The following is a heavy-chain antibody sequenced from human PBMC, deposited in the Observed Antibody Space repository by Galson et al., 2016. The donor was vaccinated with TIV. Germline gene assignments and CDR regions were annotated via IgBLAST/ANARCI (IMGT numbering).Heavy chain of an antibody. Sequence: PALVKPTQTLTLTCSFSGFSLRTSGMCVSWIRQPPGKALEWLARIDWGGDQYYNASLKTRVSISKDTSKNQVVLTMTNMDQVDTGTYYCARNSGHYYGMDVWGQGTTVTVSS. CDR3: ARNSGHYYGMDV. CDR2: IDWGGDQ. V-gene: IGHV2-70*11. J-gene: IGHJ6*02. CDR1: GFSLRTSGMC.